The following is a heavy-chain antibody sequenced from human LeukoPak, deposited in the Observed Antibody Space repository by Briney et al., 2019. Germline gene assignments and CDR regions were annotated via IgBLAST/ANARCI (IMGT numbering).Heavy chain of an antibody. D-gene: IGHD3-10*01. J-gene: IGHJ6*03. CDR2: ISSSGSTI. CDR1: GFTFSDYY. CDR3: ARNGLWFGELVYYYYMDV. V-gene: IGHV3-11*04. Sequence: GGSLRLSCAASGFTFSDYYMSWIRQAPGKGLEWVSYISSSGSTIYYADSVKGRFTISRDNAKNSLYLQMNSLRAEDTAVYYCARNGLWFGELVYYYYMDVWGKGTTVTVSS.